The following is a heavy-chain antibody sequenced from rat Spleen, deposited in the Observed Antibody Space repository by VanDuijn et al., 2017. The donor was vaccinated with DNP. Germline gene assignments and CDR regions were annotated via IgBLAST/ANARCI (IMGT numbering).Heavy chain of an antibody. J-gene: IGHJ2*01. CDR2: ISYDGSST. CDR3: ARRWVMYTTDYYYDYFDY. D-gene: IGHD1-6*01. Sequence: EVQLVESGGGLVQPGRSLKLSCAASGFTFSNYGMAWVRQAPTKGLEWVATISYDGSSTYYRDSVKGRFTISRDNAKSTLYLQMDSLRSEDTATYYCARRWVMYTTDYYYDYFDYWGQGVMVTVSS. V-gene: IGHV5-29*01. CDR1: GFTFSNYG.